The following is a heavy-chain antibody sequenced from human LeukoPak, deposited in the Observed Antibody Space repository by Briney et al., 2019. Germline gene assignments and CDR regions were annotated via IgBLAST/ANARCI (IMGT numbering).Heavy chain of an antibody. CDR3: AAEGGSGSYYGDDAFDM. D-gene: IGHD3-10*01. CDR1: GFTFTNTW. CDR2: VKSKADDGTT. V-gene: IGHV3-15*01. J-gene: IGHJ3*02. Sequence: GGSLRLSCEASGFTFTNTWMSWVRQAPGKGLEWVGRVKSKADDGTTDYAAPVQGRFTISRDDSKNTLSLQMNSLKTEDTAVYYCAAEGGSGSYYGDDAFDMWGQGTMVTVSS.